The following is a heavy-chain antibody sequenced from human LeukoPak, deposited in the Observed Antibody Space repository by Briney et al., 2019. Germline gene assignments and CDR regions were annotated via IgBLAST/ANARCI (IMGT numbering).Heavy chain of an antibody. Sequence: XXXPGKXXXXXXXXXXSGSTNYNPSLKSRVTISVDTSKNQFSLKLSSVTAADTAVYYCARGQYVLRYFDWLSYGMDVWGQGTTVTVSS. CDR3: ARGQYVLRYFDWLSYGMDV. J-gene: IGHJ6*02. CDR2: XXXSGST. V-gene: IGHV4-34*01. D-gene: IGHD3-9*01.